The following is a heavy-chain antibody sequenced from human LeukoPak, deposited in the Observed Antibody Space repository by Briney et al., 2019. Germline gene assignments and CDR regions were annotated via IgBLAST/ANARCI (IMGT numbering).Heavy chain of an antibody. J-gene: IGHJ4*02. V-gene: IGHV3-23*01. CDR3: AKDAGYSGYDPIPFDY. CDR1: GFTFSSYA. CDR2: ISGSGGST. Sequence: GGSLRLSCAASGFTFSSYAMSWVRQAPGKGLEWVSAISGSGGSTYYADSVKGRFTISRDNSKNTLYLQMNSLRAEDTAVYYCAKDAGYSGYDPIPFDYWGQGTLVTVSS. D-gene: IGHD5-12*01.